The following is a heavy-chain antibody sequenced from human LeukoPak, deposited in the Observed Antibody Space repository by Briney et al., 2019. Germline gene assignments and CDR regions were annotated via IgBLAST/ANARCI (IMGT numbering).Heavy chain of an antibody. V-gene: IGHV3-33*01. CDR2: IWYDGSKK. D-gene: IGHD3-10*01. Sequence: GGSLRLSCAASGFTFISYAMHGVRQAPGKGPEWVAVIWYDGSKKSYAASVKGRLTISRDNSKDSLYLQINSLRAKDTAVYYCARANYGSGSSYYYGLYVCGQGTTVTVSS. CDR3: ARANYGSGSSYYYGLYV. CDR1: GFTFISYA. J-gene: IGHJ6*02.